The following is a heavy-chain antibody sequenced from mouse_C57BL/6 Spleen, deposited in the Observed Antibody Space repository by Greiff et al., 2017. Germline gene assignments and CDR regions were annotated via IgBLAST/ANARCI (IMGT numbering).Heavy chain of an antibody. CDR2: IDPENGDT. D-gene: IGHD1-1*01. J-gene: IGHJ4*01. V-gene: IGHV14-4*01. CDR1: GFNIKDDY. CDR3: TRGIITTVVATNYYAMDY. Sequence: VQLQQSGAELVRPGASVKLSCTASGFNIKDDYMHWVKQRPEQGLEWIGWIDPENGDTEYASQFQGKATIQADTSYNTAYLQLSSLTSEYTAVYYCTRGIITTVVATNYYAMDYWGQGTSVTVSS.